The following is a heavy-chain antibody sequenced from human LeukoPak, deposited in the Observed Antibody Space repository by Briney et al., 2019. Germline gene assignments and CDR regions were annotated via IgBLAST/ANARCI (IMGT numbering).Heavy chain of an antibody. Sequence: GGSLRLSCTASGFTFSQYGMHWIRQGPGKALEWLAVIWYDGDNTFYADSVKGRFTISRDNPRQMLYLQMNSLRAEDTAMYYCVRDSEYYGSGSYRYFDHWGQGTLVTVSS. D-gene: IGHD3-10*01. CDR2: IWYDGDNT. CDR1: GFTFSQYG. J-gene: IGHJ4*02. V-gene: IGHV3-33*01. CDR3: VRDSEYYGSGSYRYFDH.